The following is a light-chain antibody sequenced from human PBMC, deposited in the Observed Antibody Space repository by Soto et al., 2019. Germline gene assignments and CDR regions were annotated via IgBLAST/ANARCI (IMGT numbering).Light chain of an antibody. CDR3: QQYGTSLLT. V-gene: IGKV3-20*01. J-gene: IGKJ3*01. Sequence: EIVLTQSPGTLSLSPGERATLSCRASQSVGSTYLAWYQQKPGQAPKLLIYGVSSRATGIPDRFSGSGSGTDLTLTISRLEPEDFAVYYCQQYGTSLLTFGPGTKVDI. CDR1: QSVGSTY. CDR2: GVS.